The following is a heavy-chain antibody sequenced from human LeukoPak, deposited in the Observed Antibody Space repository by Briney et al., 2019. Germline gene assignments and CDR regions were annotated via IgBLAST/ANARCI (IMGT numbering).Heavy chain of an antibody. D-gene: IGHD4-17*01. Sequence: ASVKVSCKASGYTFTGYYMHWVRQAPGQGLEWMGWINPNSGGTNYAQKFQGWVTMTRDTSISTAYMELSRLRSDDTAAYYCARDFSGTTVIVPRSFFDYWGQGTLVTVSS. CDR2: INPNSGGT. CDR1: GYTFTGYY. V-gene: IGHV1-2*04. CDR3: ARDFSGTTVIVPRSFFDY. J-gene: IGHJ4*02.